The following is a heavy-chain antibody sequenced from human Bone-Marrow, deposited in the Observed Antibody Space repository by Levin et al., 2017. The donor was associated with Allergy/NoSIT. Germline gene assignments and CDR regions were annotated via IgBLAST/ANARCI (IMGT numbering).Heavy chain of an antibody. J-gene: IGHJ5*02. CDR1: GFSLSDYT. CDR3: ARDQDYGFLTGLGWFDP. D-gene: IGHD3-9*01. Sequence: PGGSLRLSCLGSGFSLSDYTMNWVRQAPGRGLEWVASISGSSSYIFYADSIKGRFTVSRDNAENSVYLQMNGLRVDDTAVYFCARDQDYGFLTGLGWFDPWGQGTQVTVSS. CDR2: ISGSSSYI. V-gene: IGHV3-21*06.